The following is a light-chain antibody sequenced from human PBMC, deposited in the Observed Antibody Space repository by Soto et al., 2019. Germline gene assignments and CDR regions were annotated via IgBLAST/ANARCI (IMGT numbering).Light chain of an antibody. CDR2: GAS. CDR1: QSVNIY. CDR3: KQYDGWLRLT. Sequence: EIVLPQSPATLSVAPGERASLCCMASQSVNIYLASYHQKPGQAPRLLILGASCRATGIPARLSGSGSATEFNLTISRLQCEDFAVYFSKQYDGWLRLTFGGGTKVDIK. J-gene: IGKJ4*01. V-gene: IGKV3D-15*01.